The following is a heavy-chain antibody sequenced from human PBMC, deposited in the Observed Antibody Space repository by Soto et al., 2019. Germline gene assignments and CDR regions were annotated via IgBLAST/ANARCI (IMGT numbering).Heavy chain of an antibody. Sequence: LRLSCAASGFTFSSYAMHWVRQAPGKGLEWVAVISYDGSNKYYADSVKGRFTISRDNSENTLYLQMISLRAEDMAIYYCAKGPHSSGWHYFDYWGQGTLVTVSS. J-gene: IGHJ4*02. D-gene: IGHD6-19*01. CDR3: AKGPHSSGWHYFDY. CDR2: ISYDGSNK. V-gene: IGHV3-30-3*01. CDR1: GFTFSSYA.